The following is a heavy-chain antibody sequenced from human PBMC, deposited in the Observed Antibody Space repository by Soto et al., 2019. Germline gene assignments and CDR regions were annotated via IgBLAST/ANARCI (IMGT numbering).Heavy chain of an antibody. CDR1: GFTFSSYW. Sequence: EVQLVESGGGLVQPGGSLRLSCVDSGFTFSSYWMSWVRQAPVKGLEWVGNIKQDGSEENYVDSLKGRFTISRDNAKNSMYLQMNSLRDEDTAVYYCARIAATGRGWDVWGQGTTVVVSS. CDR3: ARIAATGRGWDV. J-gene: IGHJ6*02. CDR2: IKQDGSEE. D-gene: IGHD6-13*01. V-gene: IGHV3-7*01.